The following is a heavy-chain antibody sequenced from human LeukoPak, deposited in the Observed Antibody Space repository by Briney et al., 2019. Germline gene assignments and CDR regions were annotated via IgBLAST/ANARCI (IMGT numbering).Heavy chain of an antibody. J-gene: IGHJ4*02. D-gene: IGHD3-10*01. CDR1: GFNFDDYV. CDR2: ISGDGGST. CDR3: AKDTGSYIDY. Sequence: GGSLRLSCAASGFNFDDYVMHWVRQTPGKGLEWVSLISGDGGSTKYADSVKGRFTISRDNSKNSLYLQMNSLRTEDTALYYCAKDTGSYIDYWGQGTLVTVSP. V-gene: IGHV3-43*02.